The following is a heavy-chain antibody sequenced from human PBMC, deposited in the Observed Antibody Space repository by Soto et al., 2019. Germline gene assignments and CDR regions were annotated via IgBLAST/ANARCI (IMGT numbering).Heavy chain of an antibody. CDR1: GFTFSSYS. V-gene: IGHV3-21*01. Sequence: PGGSLRLSCAASGFTFSSYSMNWVRQAPGKGLEWVSSISSSSSYIYYADSVKGRFTISRDNAKNSLYLQMNSLRAEDTAVYYCARDSSSWSLQTFFDYWGQGTLVTVSS. CDR2: ISSSSSYI. J-gene: IGHJ4*02. CDR3: ARDSSSWSLQTFFDY. D-gene: IGHD6-13*01.